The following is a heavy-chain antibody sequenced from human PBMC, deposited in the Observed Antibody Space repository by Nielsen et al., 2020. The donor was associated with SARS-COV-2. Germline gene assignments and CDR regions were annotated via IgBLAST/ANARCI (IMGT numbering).Heavy chain of an antibody. CDR3: ARDTAGDIGIRRRGMAV. Sequence: GGSLRLSCAASGFTFSRYGMSWVRQAPGKGLEWVSAISGNGDRTYYADSVKGRFTISRDNSKNTLYLQMNSLRAEDTAVYYCARDTAGDIGIRRRGMAVWGQGTTVIVSS. CDR1: GFTFSRYG. D-gene: IGHD5-12*01. J-gene: IGHJ6*02. CDR2: ISGNGDRT. V-gene: IGHV3-23*01.